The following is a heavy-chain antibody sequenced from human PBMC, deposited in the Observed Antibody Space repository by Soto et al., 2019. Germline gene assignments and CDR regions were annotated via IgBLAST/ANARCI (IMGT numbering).Heavy chain of an antibody. V-gene: IGHV3-74*01. D-gene: IGHD3-10*01. CDR2: IIREGNGA. J-gene: IGHJ4*02. CDR3: ARDIVAGSGSLDS. Sequence: GESLKISCATSGFTFGEHWMHWVRQPPGKGLEWVSRIIREGNGANYADSVKGRFTISRDNAKNTLFLQMNNLRADDTAVYYCARDIVAGSGSLDSWGQGALVTVSS. CDR1: GFTFGEHW.